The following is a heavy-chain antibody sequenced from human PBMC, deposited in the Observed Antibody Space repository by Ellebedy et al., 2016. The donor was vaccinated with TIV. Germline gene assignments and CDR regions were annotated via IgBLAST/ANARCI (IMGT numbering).Heavy chain of an antibody. J-gene: IGHJ6*02. V-gene: IGHV3-33*01. CDR2: VWYDENTK. CDR3: VRELVPPGPDDNYYGMDV. D-gene: IGHD2-2*01. CDR1: GFTFRSYA. Sequence: GESLKISCAASGFTFRSYAMHWVRQAPGKGLEWVAVVWYDENTKRIADSVKGRFTISRDNSKSTLSLQMSTLRAEDTAVYYCVRELVPPGPDDNYYGMDVWGQGTTVTVSS.